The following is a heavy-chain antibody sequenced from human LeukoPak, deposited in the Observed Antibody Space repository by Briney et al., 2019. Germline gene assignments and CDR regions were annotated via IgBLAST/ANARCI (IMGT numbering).Heavy chain of an antibody. CDR3: AREISGSADY. D-gene: IGHD1-26*01. V-gene: IGHV4-38-2*02. Sequence: KPSETLSLTCTVSGYSISSGYYWGLIRPPPGKGLEGIGSIYHSGSTYYNPSLKSRVTISVDTSKNQFSLKLSSVTAADTAVYYCAREISGSADYWGQGTLVTVSS. CDR1: GYSISSGYY. J-gene: IGHJ4*02. CDR2: IYHSGST.